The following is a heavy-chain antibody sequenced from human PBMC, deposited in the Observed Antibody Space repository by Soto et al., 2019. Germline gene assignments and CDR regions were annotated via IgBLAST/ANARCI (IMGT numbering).Heavy chain of an antibody. CDR1: GYSFTDYH. Sequence: GPSVKDSCKASGYSFTDYHIHWVRQAPGQGLECLGRINPKSGGTSTAQKFQGWVTMTTDTSISTASMELTRLTSDDTAIYYCARGDSTDCSNGVCSFFYNHDMDVRG. D-gene: IGHD2-8*01. CDR2: INPKSGGT. V-gene: IGHV1-2*04. CDR3: ARGDSTDCSNGVCSFFYNHDMDV. J-gene: IGHJ6*02.